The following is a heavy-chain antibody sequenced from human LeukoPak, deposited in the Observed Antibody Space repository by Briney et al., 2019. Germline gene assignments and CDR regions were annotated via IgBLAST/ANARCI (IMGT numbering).Heavy chain of an antibody. CDR1: GGSFSVYY. Sequence: PSETLSLTCAVYGGSFSVYYWSWIRQPPGKGLEWIGEINHSGSTNYNPSLKSRVTISVDTSKNQFSLKLSSVTAADTAVYYCARGTSIAALYYFDYWGQGTLVTVSS. CDR2: INHSGST. CDR3: ARGTSIAALYYFDY. D-gene: IGHD6-6*01. J-gene: IGHJ4*02. V-gene: IGHV4-34*01.